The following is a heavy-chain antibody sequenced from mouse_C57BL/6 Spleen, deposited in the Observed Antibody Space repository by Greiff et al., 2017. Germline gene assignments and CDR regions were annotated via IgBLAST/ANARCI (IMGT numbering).Heavy chain of an antibody. CDR3: ARRGVRRGDAMDY. D-gene: IGHD2-14*01. CDR1: GYAFSSSW. V-gene: IGHV1-82*01. CDR2: IYPGDGDT. J-gene: IGHJ4*01. Sequence: QVQLQQSGPELVKPGASVKISCKASGYAFSSSWMNWVKQRPGKGLEWIGRIYPGDGDTNYNGKFKGKATLTADQSSSTAYMQLSSLTSEDSAVYFCARRGVRRGDAMDYWGQGTSVTVSS.